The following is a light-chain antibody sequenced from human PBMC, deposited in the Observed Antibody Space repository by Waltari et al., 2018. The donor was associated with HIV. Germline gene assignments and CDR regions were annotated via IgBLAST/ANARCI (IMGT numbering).Light chain of an antibody. J-gene: IGLJ2*01. CDR3: CSYAGSSTFVV. V-gene: IGLV2-23*02. CDR2: EFS. CDR1: SSAVGSYNL. Sequence: QSALTQPASVSGSPGQSITISCTGTSSAVGSYNLVSWYQQHPGKAPKLMIYEFSKRPSGVSNRFSGSKSGNTASLTISGLQAEDEADYYCCSYAGSSTFVVFGGGTKLTVL.